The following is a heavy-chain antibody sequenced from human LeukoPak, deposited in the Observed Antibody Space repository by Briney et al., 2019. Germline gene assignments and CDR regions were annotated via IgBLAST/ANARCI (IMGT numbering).Heavy chain of an antibody. J-gene: IGHJ4*01. CDR2: IRQDGSEK. CDR1: GFTFTDYW. Sequence: GGSLRLSCEVSGFTFTDYWMNWVRQAPGKGPEWVASIRQDGSEKTYVDSVKGRFTISRDNTKNSLSLQLNGLRAKDTAVYYCARDGTAAGLYFDLWGQGTLVTVSS. V-gene: IGHV3-7*01. D-gene: IGHD6-13*01. CDR3: ARDGTAAGLYFDL.